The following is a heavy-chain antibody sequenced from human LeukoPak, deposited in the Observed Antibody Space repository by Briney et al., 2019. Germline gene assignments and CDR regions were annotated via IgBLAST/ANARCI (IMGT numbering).Heavy chain of an antibody. CDR1: GGSISSYY. CDR2: IYTSGST. CDR3: ARDSSYYYDSSGYHKN. Sequence: SETLSLTCTVSGGSISSYYWSWIRQPAGKGLEWIGRIYTSGSTNYNPSLKSRVTMSVDTSKNQFSLKLSSVTAADTAVYYCARDSSYYYDSSGYHKNWGQGTLVTVSS. D-gene: IGHD3-22*01. J-gene: IGHJ4*02. V-gene: IGHV4-4*07.